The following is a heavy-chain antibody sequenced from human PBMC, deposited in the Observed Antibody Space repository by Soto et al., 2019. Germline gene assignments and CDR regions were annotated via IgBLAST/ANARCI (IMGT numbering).Heavy chain of an antibody. CDR1: GGSISSGDYF. D-gene: IGHD4-4*01. Sequence: QVQLQESGPGLVKPSQTLSLTCTVSGGSISSGDYFWSWIRQYQGKGLEWIGYIYYSGSTYYNPSLKTRVTISLDTSKSQFSLKLSSMTAADTAAYYCARGRALYSNYDSWGQGTLVTVSS. J-gene: IGHJ5*01. V-gene: IGHV4-31*03. CDR3: ARGRALYSNYDS. CDR2: IYYSGST.